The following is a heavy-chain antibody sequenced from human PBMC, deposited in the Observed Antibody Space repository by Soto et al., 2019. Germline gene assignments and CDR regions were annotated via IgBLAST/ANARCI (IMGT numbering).Heavy chain of an antibody. CDR1: GYTFTSYG. CDR3: ARDLGYYDFWSSYYTFLNYYGMDV. J-gene: IGHJ6*02. D-gene: IGHD3-3*01. CDR2: ISAYNGNT. Sequence: ASVKVSCKASGYTFTSYGISWVRQAPGQGLEWMGWISAYNGNTNYAQKLQGRVTMTTDTSTSTAYMELRSLRSDDTAVYYCARDLGYYDFWSSYYTFLNYYGMDVWGQGTTVTVSS. V-gene: IGHV1-18*01.